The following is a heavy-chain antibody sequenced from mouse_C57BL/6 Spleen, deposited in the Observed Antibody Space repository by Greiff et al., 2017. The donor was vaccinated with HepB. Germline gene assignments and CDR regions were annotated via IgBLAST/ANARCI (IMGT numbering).Heavy chain of an antibody. CDR2: ISDGGSYT. D-gene: IGHD1-1*01. CDR1: GFTFSSYA. CDR3: ARVHGSSYGWYFDV. V-gene: IGHV5-4*03. Sequence: EVKVVESGGGLVKPGGSLKLSCAASGFTFSSYAMSWVRQTPEKRLEWVATISDGGSYTYYPDNVKGRFTISRDNAKNNLYLQMSHLKSEDTAMYYCARVHGSSYGWYFDVWGTGTTVTVSS. J-gene: IGHJ1*03.